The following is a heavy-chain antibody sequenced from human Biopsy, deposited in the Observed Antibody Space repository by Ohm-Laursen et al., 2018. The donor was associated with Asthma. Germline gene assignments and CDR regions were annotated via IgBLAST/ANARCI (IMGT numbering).Heavy chain of an antibody. CDR1: YGSITSGGYY. J-gene: IGHJ4*02. CDR3: ARAQDYYDSRGYYRSFDY. Sequence: SQTLSLTYTVSYGSITSGGYYWTWIRQHPGKGLEWIGFIYYSGSTYYNPSLKSRVSISIDTSKNPFSLKLSSVTAADTAVYYCARAQDYYDSRGYYRSFDYWGQGTLVTVSS. D-gene: IGHD3-22*01. CDR2: IYYSGST. V-gene: IGHV4-31*02.